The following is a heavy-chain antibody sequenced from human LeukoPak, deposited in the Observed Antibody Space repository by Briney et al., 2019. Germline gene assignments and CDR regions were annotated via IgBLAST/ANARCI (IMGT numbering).Heavy chain of an antibody. J-gene: IGHJ5*02. V-gene: IGHV4-31*03. CDR3: ARVLLWFGETNWFDP. CDR2: IYYSGST. Sequence: SETLSLTCTVSGGSISSGGYYWSWIRQHPGKGLEWIGYIYYSGSTYYNPSLKSRVTISVDTSKKQFSLKLSSVTAADTAVYYCARVLLWFGETNWFDPWGQGTLVTVSS. D-gene: IGHD3-10*01. CDR1: GGSISSGGYY.